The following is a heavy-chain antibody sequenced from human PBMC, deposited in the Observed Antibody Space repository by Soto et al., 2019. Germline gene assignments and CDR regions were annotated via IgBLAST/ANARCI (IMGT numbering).Heavy chain of an antibody. Sequence: GASVKVSCKASGYTFTSYAMHWVRQAPGQRLEWMGWINAGNGNTKYSQKFQGRVTITRDTSASTAYMELSSLRSEDTAVYYCARDSLFSGGSYYWGQGTLVTVSS. D-gene: IGHD2-15*01. V-gene: IGHV1-3*01. CDR2: INAGNGNT. J-gene: IGHJ4*02. CDR3: ARDSLFSGGSYY. CDR1: GYTFTSYA.